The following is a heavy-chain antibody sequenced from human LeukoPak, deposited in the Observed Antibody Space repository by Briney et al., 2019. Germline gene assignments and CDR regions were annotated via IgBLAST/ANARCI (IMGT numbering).Heavy chain of an antibody. Sequence: GGSLRLSCAASGFTFSSYGMHWVRQAPGKGLEWVAVIWHDGTNKYYADSVKGRFTISRDNSKNTLYLQMNSLRAEDTAVYYCTRDVGHSALANWGQGVLVTVSS. CDR3: TRDVGHSALAN. V-gene: IGHV3-33*08. CDR2: IWHDGTNK. CDR1: GFTFSSYG. J-gene: IGHJ4*02. D-gene: IGHD5-18*01.